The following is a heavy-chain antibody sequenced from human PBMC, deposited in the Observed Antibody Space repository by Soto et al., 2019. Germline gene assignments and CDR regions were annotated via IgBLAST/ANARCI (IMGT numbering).Heavy chain of an antibody. D-gene: IGHD3-10*01. CDR3: ARGRDVFGSGNSYNRIDL. V-gene: IGHV1-69*01. Sequence: QVQLVQSGAEVKKPGSSVKVSCKASGGIFSTYAISWLRQAPGQGLEWRGGLIPIFGTPNYAQRFQGRVTITADESTSTACMGLSRLRSEDTAFYYCARGRDVFGSGNSYNRIDLWCQGTLVSVSS. J-gene: IGHJ4*02. CDR1: GGIFSTYA. CDR2: LIPIFGTP.